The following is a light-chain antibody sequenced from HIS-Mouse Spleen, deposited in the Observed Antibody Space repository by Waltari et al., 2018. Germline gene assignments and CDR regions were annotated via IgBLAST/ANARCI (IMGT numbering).Light chain of an antibody. Sequence: QSALTQPASVSGSPGQSITISCTGTSSDVGSYNLVSWYQPHPGKPPKPMIYEGSKRPSGVSNRFSGSKSGNTASLTISGLQAEDEADYYCCSYAGSSTWVFGGGTKLTVL. CDR1: SSDVGSYNL. CDR2: EGS. V-gene: IGLV2-23*01. CDR3: CSYAGSSTWV. J-gene: IGLJ3*02.